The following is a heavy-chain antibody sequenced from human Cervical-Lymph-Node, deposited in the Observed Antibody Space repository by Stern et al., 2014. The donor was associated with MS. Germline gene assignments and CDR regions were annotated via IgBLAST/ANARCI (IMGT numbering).Heavy chain of an antibody. J-gene: IGHJ1*01. CDR2: ILRSARTA. D-gene: IGHD1-26*01. V-gene: IGHV1-69*01. Sequence: VQLVESGAEVKKPGSSVKVSCKASGSTFRFFTVNWMRQAPGQGLAWLGDILRSARTADYAQKFQDRVAITADESTNTAYMELSSLTSEDTALYYCARTSSGIEGHEHFQHWGQGTLVTVSS. CDR3: ARTSSGIEGHEHFQH. CDR1: GSTFRFFT.